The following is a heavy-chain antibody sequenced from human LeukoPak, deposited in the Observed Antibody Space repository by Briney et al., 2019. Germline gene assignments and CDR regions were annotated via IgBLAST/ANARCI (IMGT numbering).Heavy chain of an antibody. D-gene: IGHD3-22*01. CDR3: AKDRDGYDSSEIDY. J-gene: IGHJ4*02. Sequence: GRSLRLSCAASGFTFSSYGVHWVRQAPGKGLEWVAVIWYDGSNKYYADSVKGRFTISRDNSKNTLYLQMNSLRAEDTAVYYCAKDRDGYDSSEIDYWGQGTLVTVSS. CDR2: IWYDGSNK. CDR1: GFTFSSYG. V-gene: IGHV3-33*06.